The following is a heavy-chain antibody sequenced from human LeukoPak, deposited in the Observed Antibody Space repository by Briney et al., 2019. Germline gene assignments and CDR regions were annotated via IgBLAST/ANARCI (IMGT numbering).Heavy chain of an antibody. CDR1: GFTFSSYS. CDR2: ISGSGGST. V-gene: IGHV3-23*01. D-gene: IGHD6-19*01. Sequence: GGSLRLSCAASGFTFSSYSMNWIRQAPGKGLEWVSAISGSGGSTYYADSVKGRFTISRDNSKNTLYLQMNSLRAEDTAVYYCAKDHRPYSSGWYSSADWGQGTLVTVSS. CDR3: AKDHRPYSSGWYSSAD. J-gene: IGHJ4*02.